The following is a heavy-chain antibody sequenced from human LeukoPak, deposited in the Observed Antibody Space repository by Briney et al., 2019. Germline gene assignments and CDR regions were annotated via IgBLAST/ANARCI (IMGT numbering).Heavy chain of an antibody. CDR2: ISGSGGST. CDR1: GFTFSSYA. Sequence: PGGSLRLSRAASGFTFSSYAMSWVHQAPGKGLEWVSAISGSGGSTYYADSVKGRFTISRDNSKNTLYLQMNSLRAEDTAVYYCAKDHADYGVHYYMDVWGKGTTVTVSS. CDR3: AKDHADYGVHYYMDV. D-gene: IGHD3-3*01. V-gene: IGHV3-23*01. J-gene: IGHJ6*03.